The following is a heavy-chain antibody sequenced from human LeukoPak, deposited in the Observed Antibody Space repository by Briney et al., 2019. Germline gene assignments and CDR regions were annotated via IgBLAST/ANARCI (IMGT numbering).Heavy chain of an antibody. V-gene: IGHV4-39*07. CDR2: IYYSGST. CDR1: GGSISSSSYL. CDR3: ATDPYGRSVY. Sequence: TSETLSLTCTVSGGSISSSSYLWGWIRQPPGKGLEWIGTIYYSGSTYYNPSLKSRVTISVDTSKNQLSLRLSSVTAADTAVYYCATDPYGRSVYWGQGTLVTVSS. D-gene: IGHD1-26*01. J-gene: IGHJ4*02.